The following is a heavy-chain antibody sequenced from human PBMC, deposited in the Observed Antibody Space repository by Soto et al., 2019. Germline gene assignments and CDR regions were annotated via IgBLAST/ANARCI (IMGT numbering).Heavy chain of an antibody. CDR3: AKDRLYYYDSSGYPTPPDFDY. V-gene: IGHV3-74*01. CDR1: GFTFSTYW. Sequence: PGGSLRLSCAASGFTFSTYWMYWVRQAPGKGLVWVSRTNSDGSDTSYADSVKGRFTISRDNAKNTLYLQMNSLRAEDTAVYYCAKDRLYYYDSSGYPTPPDFDYWGQGTLVTVSS. D-gene: IGHD3-22*01. J-gene: IGHJ4*02. CDR2: TNSDGSDT.